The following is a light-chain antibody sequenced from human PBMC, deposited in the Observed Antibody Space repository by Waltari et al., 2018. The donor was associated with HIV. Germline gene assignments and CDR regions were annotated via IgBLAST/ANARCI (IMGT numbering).Light chain of an antibody. V-gene: IGKV1-39*01. CDR1: QNINNY. CDR3: QQTYNTPRT. CDR2: AAS. J-gene: IGKJ1*01. Sequence: DIQMPQSPSSLSASLGDRVTITCRASQNINNYLNWYQQKPGKAPKLLIFAASSLQRGVPSEFSGSGSGTDFTLTISSLQPDDFAIYYCQQTYNTPRTFGQGTKVEIK.